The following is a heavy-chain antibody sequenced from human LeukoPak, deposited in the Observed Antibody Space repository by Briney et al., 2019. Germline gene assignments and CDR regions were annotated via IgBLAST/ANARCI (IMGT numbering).Heavy chain of an antibody. D-gene: IGHD7-27*01. Sequence: GGSLRLSCAASGLTFTGYSMSWVRQAPGKGLEWVSAISGSGGSTYYADSVKGRFTISRDNSKNTLYLQMNSLRAEDTAVYYCAKDPELTGDPRFDYWGQGTLVTVSS. CDR1: GLTFTGYS. CDR3: AKDPELTGDPRFDY. V-gene: IGHV3-23*01. CDR2: ISGSGGST. J-gene: IGHJ4*02.